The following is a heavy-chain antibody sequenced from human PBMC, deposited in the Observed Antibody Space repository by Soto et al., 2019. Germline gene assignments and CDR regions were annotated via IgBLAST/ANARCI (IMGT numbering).Heavy chain of an antibody. V-gene: IGHV4-31*03. CDR1: GGSISSGGYY. J-gene: IGHJ6*02. Sequence: QVQLQESGPGLVKPPQTLSLTCTVSGGSISSGGYYWSWIRQHPGKGLEWIGYIYYSGSTYYNPSLKSRVNISVDTSKNQFSLKLSYVTAADTDVYYCARGGGDFWSGYSGGLVYGMDVWGQGTTVTVSS. CDR2: IYYSGST. CDR3: ARGGGDFWSGYSGGLVYGMDV. D-gene: IGHD3-3*01.